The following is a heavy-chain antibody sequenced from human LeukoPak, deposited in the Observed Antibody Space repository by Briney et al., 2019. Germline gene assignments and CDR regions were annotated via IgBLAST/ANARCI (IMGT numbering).Heavy chain of an antibody. CDR1: GFTFSSYS. CDR3: ARDGWFGDYNWFDP. Sequence: GGSLRLSRAASGFTFSSYSMNWVRQAPGKGLEWVSYISSASNTIYYADSVKGRFTVSRDNAKNSLYLQMNSLRAEDTAMYYCARDGWFGDYNWFDPWGQGTLVTVSS. D-gene: IGHD3-10*01. J-gene: IGHJ5*02. V-gene: IGHV3-48*01. CDR2: ISSASNTI.